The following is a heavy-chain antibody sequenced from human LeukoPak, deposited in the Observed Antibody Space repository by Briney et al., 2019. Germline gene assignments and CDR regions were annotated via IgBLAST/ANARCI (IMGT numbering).Heavy chain of an antibody. D-gene: IGHD6-13*01. V-gene: IGHV3-7*01. CDR1: GFTFSSYW. Sequence: PGGSLRLSCAASGFTFSSYWMSWVRQAPGKGLEGVANIKQDGSEKYYVDSVKGRFTISRDNVKNSLYLQMNSLRAEDTAVYYCASNSSSWYYFDYWGQGTLVTVSS. CDR3: ASNSSSWYYFDY. CDR2: IKQDGSEK. J-gene: IGHJ4*02.